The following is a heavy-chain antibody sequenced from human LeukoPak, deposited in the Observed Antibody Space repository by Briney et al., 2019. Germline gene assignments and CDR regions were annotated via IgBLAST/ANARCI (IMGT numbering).Heavy chain of an antibody. CDR3: VLGDY. D-gene: IGHD3-16*01. CDR2: INHSGST. Sequence: SETLSLTCAVYGGSLSGYYWSWIRQPPGKGLEWIAEINHSGSTNYNPPLKSRVTLSVDMSGNQFSLKLTSVTAADTAMYYCVLGDYWGQGTLVTVSS. V-gene: IGHV4-34*01. CDR1: GGSLSGYY. J-gene: IGHJ4*02.